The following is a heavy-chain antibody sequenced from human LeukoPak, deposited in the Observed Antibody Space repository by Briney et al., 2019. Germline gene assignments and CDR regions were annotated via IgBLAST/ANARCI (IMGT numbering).Heavy chain of an antibody. CDR1: GYSFTGYW. CDR3: ARQTMVRGVYYYGMDV. J-gene: IGHJ6*04. V-gene: IGHV5-10-1*01. CDR2: IDPSDSYT. Sequence: GEPLRISCKGSGYSFTGYWISWVRQMPGKGLEWMGRIDPSDSYTNYSPSFQGHVTISADKSISTAYLQWSSLKASDTAMYYCARQTMVRGVYYYGMDVWGKGTTVTVSS. D-gene: IGHD3-10*01.